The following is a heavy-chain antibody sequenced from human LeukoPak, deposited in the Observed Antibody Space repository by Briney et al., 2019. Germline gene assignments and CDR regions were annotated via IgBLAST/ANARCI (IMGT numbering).Heavy chain of an antibody. CDR2: INHSGST. J-gene: IGHJ5*02. Sequence: SETLSLTCAVYGGSFSGYYWSWIRQPPGKGLEWIGEINHSGSTNYNPSLKSRVTISVDTSKNQFSLKLSSVTAADTAVYYCARSGVSMVRGVNWFDPWGQGTLVTVSS. D-gene: IGHD3-10*01. CDR3: ARSGVSMVRGVNWFDP. CDR1: GGSFSGYY. V-gene: IGHV4-34*01.